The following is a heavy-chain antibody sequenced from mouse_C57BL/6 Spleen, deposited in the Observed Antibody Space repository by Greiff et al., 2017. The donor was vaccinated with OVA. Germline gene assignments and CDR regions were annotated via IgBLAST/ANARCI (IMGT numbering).Heavy chain of an antibody. CDR3: ARPHYDYDGGYYAMDY. J-gene: IGHJ4*01. D-gene: IGHD2-4*01. V-gene: IGHV1-4*01. Sequence: QVQLQQSGADLARPGASVKMSCKASGYTFTSYTMHWVKQRPGQGLEWIGYINPSSGYTKYNQKFKDKATLTADKSSSTAYMQLSSLTSEDSAVYYGARPHYDYDGGYYAMDYWGQGTSVTVSS. CDR2: INPSSGYT. CDR1: GYTFTSYT.